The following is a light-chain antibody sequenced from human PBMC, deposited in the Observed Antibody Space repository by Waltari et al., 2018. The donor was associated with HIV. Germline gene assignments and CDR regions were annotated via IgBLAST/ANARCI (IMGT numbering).Light chain of an antibody. CDR3: GAYTSGGTPVV. J-gene: IGLJ2*01. V-gene: IGLV2-14*03. Sequence: QSALIQPASLSGSPGQSITISCTGTSSDIGISNFVSWYHLHPGKAPKLLRYDDKSRPSGVSSRISGAKSGNSASLTVFGLQDDDEGDYYCGAYTSGGTPVVFGGGTKLTVL. CDR2: DDK. CDR1: SSDIGISNF.